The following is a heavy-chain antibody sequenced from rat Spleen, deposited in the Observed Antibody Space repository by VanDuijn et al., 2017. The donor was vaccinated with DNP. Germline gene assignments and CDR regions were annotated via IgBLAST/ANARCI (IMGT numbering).Heavy chain of an antibody. D-gene: IGHD1-11*01. V-gene: IGHV5S11*01. J-gene: IGHJ2*01. CDR2: INSGGGST. CDR1: GFSFSTSD. CDR3: ATEGMGDYFDY. Sequence: EVQLVESGGGLVQPGRSKKLSCAASGFSFSTSDMAWVRQAPTRGLEWVASINSGGGSTYYRGSVKGRFTISRDNAKSTLYLQMDSLTSEETATYYCATEGMGDYFDYWGQGVMVTVSS.